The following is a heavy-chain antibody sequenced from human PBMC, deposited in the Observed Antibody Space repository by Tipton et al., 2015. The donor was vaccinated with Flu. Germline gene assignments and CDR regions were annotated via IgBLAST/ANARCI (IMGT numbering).Heavy chain of an antibody. V-gene: IGHV4-38-2*01. D-gene: IGHD4-11*01. J-gene: IGHJ5*02. CDR2: VSRTGST. Sequence: LRLSCAVSGDSISSDYYWGWIRQFPGKGLEWIGSVSRTGSTIFNPSLKSRVTISIDTSKNQFSLKMKSMTAADMAVYYCARRDYSNYVSDPKSWFDPWGQGTLVTVSS. CDR1: GDSISSDYY. CDR3: ARRDYSNYVSDPKSWFDP.